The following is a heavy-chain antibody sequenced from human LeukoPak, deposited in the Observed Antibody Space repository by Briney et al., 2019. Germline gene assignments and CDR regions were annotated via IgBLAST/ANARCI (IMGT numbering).Heavy chain of an antibody. CDR2: ISYNGSDQ. CDR1: GFTFSSYA. CDR3: ARPVEITTGGDY. D-gene: IGHD4-11*01. Sequence: GGSLRLSCAASGFTFSSYAMHWVRQAPGKGLEWVSVISYNGSDQYYADSVKGRFSISRDNSKNTLYLQMNSLRTEDTAVYYCARPVEITTGGDYWGQGTLVTVSS. J-gene: IGHJ4*02. V-gene: IGHV3-30-3*01.